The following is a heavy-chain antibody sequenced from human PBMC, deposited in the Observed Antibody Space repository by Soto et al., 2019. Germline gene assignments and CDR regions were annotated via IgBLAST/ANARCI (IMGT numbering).Heavy chain of an antibody. D-gene: IGHD5-18*01. V-gene: IGHV1-69*05. CDR3: ARENGYGTPGNYYYYYGMDV. CDR2: IIPIFGTA. CDR1: GGTFSSYA. Sequence: SVKVSCKASGGTFSSYAISWVRQAPGQGLEWMGGIIPIFGTANYAQKFQGRVTITTDESTSTAYMELSSLRSEDTAVYYCARENGYGTPGNYYYYYGMDVWGQGTTVTVSS. J-gene: IGHJ6*02.